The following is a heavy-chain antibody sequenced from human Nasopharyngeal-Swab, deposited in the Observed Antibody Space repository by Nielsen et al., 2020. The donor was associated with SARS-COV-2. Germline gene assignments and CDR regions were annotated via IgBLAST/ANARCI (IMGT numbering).Heavy chain of an antibody. CDR2: INPSGGST. V-gene: IGHV1-46*01. D-gene: IGHD3-10*01. J-gene: IGHJ4*02. CDR3: AREMGYCGSGSYRPFDY. Sequence: ASVKVSCKASGYTFTSYYIHWVRQAPGQGLEWMGIINPSGGSTSYAQKFQGLVTMTRDTSTSTVYMGLSSLRSEDTAVYYCAREMGYCGSGSYRPFDYWGQGTLVTVSS. CDR1: GYTFTSYY.